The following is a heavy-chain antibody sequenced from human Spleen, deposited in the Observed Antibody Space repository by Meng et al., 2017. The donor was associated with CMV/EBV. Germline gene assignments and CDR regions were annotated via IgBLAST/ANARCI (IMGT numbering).Heavy chain of an antibody. CDR1: GGTFGSYA. V-gene: IGHV1-69*10. J-gene: IGHJ6*02. CDR3: ARSVNLYYYYGMDV. CDR2: IIPIIGIP. Sequence: SVKVSCKASGGTFGSYAISWVRQAPGQGLEWMGGIIPIIGIPNYAQNFQGRVTITADKSTSTAYVELSSLRSEDTAVYYCARSVNLYYYYGMDVWGQGTTVTVSS.